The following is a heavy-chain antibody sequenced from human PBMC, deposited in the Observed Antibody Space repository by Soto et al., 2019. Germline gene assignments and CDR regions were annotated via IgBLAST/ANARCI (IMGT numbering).Heavy chain of an antibody. CDR1: GGSISSYY. V-gene: IGHV4-59*01. Sequence: SETLSLTCTVSGGSISSYYWSWIRQPPGKGLEWIGYIYYSGSTNYNPSLKSRVTISVDTSKNQFSLKLSSVTAADTAVYYCARADRRNDVFDIWGKGTMVTVSS. J-gene: IGHJ3*02. CDR2: IYYSGST. CDR3: ARADRRNDVFDI. D-gene: IGHD3-22*01.